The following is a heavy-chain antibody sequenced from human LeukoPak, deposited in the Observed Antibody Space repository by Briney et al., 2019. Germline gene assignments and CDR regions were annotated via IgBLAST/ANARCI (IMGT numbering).Heavy chain of an antibody. V-gene: IGHV3-30*04. CDR2: ISYDGSNK. J-gene: IGHJ4*02. Sequence: GGSLRLSCAASGFTFSSYAMHWVRQAPGKGLEWVAVISYDGSNKYYADSVKGRFTISRGNSKNTLYLQMNSLRAEDTAVYYCARDKSRRGYFDYWGQGTLVTVSS. D-gene: IGHD2-2*01. CDR1: GFTFSSYA. CDR3: ARDKSRRGYFDY.